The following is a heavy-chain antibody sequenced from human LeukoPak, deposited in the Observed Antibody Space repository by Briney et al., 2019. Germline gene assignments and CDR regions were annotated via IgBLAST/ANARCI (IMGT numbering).Heavy chain of an antibody. CDR1: GFTFSSYG. D-gene: IGHD5-18*01. J-gene: IGHJ4*02. CDR3: AKERDTAMVTIDY. Sequence: PGGSLRLSCAASGFTFSSYGMHWVRQATGKGLEWVAFIRYDGSNKYYADSVKGRFTISRDNSKNTLYLQMNSLRAEDTAVYYCAKERDTAMVTIDYWGQGTLVTFSS. V-gene: IGHV3-30*02. CDR2: IRYDGSNK.